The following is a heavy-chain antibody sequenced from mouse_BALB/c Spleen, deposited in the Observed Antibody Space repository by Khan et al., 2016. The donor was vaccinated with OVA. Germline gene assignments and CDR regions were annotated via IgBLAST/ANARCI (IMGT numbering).Heavy chain of an antibody. V-gene: IGHV5-6*01. J-gene: IGHJ3*01. CDR3: ADHLTGSFAY. CDR1: GFTFSSYS. CDR2: ISSGSDYT. Sequence: EVHLVESGGDLVKPGGSLKLSCAASGFTFSSYSMSWVRQTPDKRLEWVASISSGSDYTYYHDSVKGRFTISRDNAKNTLYLQMSDLKSEDTAMYYCADHLTGSFAYWGQGTLVTVSA.